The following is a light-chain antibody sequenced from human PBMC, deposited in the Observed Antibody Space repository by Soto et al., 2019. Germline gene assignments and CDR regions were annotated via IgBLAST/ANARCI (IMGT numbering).Light chain of an antibody. CDR1: QGVSDW. J-gene: IGKJ1*01. CDR3: QQANSYPWT. CDR2: GSS. Sequence: DIHMTQSPSSVSSSVGDGVTITFLASQGVSDWVAWYQQKPGEAPKLLIYGSSSLLSGVPSRFSGTRSGTDFTLTISSLQPEDFATYYCQQANSYPWTFGQGTKVDI. V-gene: IGKV1-12*01.